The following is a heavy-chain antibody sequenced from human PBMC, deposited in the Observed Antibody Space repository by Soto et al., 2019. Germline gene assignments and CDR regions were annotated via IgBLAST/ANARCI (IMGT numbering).Heavy chain of an antibody. CDR3: ARDGTPHVGATPRNYYYYGMDV. D-gene: IGHD1-26*01. J-gene: IGHJ6*02. CDR2: ISAYNGNT. Sequence: QVPLVQSGAEVKKPGASVKVSCKASGYTFTSYGISWVRQAPGQGLEWMGWISAYNGNTNYAQKLQGRVTMTTDTSTSTAYMELRSLRSDDTAVYYCARDGTPHVGATPRNYYYYGMDVWGQGTTVTVSS. CDR1: GYTFTSYG. V-gene: IGHV1-18*01.